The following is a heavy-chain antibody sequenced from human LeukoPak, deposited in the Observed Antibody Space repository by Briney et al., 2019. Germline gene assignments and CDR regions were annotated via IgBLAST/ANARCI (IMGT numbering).Heavy chain of an antibody. Sequence: GGSLRLSCAASGFTFSSYEMNWVRQAPGKGLEWVSYSSSSGSTMYYADSVKGRFTISRDNAKNSLYLQMNSLRVEDTAVYYCARDELPDDNSGYAFDCWGQGTLVTVSS. D-gene: IGHD3-22*01. CDR2: SSSSGSTM. V-gene: IGHV3-48*03. CDR1: GFTFSSYE. CDR3: ARDELPDDNSGYAFDC. J-gene: IGHJ4*02.